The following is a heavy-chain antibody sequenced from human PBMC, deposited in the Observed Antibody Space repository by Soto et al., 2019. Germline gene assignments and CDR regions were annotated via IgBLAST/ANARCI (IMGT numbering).Heavy chain of an antibody. V-gene: IGHV1-69*13. J-gene: IGHJ6*02. Sequence: SVKVSCKASGGTFSSYAISWVRRAPGQGLEWMGGIIPIFGTANYAQKFQGRVTITADESTSTAYMELSSLRSEDTAVYYCARDLVVGATTTAAKYYYYGMDVWGQGTTVTVSS. CDR3: ARDLVVGATTTAAKYYYYGMDV. CDR1: GGTFSSYA. D-gene: IGHD1-26*01. CDR2: IIPIFGTA.